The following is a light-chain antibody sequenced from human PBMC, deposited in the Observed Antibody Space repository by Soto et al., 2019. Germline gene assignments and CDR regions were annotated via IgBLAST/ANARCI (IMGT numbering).Light chain of an antibody. V-gene: IGKV3-11*01. CDR3: QQRSSWPPYT. Sequence: EVVLTQSPATLSLSPGERATLSCRASQSVSSYLAWYQQKPGQAPRLLIYDASNRATDIPARFSGSGSGTDFTLTISGLEPEDFALYYCQQRSSWPPYTFGQGTKLESK. CDR2: DAS. J-gene: IGKJ2*01. CDR1: QSVSSY.